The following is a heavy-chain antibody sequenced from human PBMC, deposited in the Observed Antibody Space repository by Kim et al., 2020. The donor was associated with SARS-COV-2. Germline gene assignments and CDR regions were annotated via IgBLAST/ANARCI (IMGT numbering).Heavy chain of an antibody. CDR3: ARAGGRYYYGSGSLDWFDP. J-gene: IGHJ5*02. V-gene: IGHV1-69*13. D-gene: IGHD3-10*01. Sequence: SVKVSCKASGGTFSSYAISWVRQAPGQGLEWMGGIIPIFGTANYAQKFQGRVTITADESTSTAYMELSSLRSEDTAVYYCARAGGRYYYGSGSLDWFDPWGQGTLVTVSS. CDR2: IIPIFGTA. CDR1: GGTFSSYA.